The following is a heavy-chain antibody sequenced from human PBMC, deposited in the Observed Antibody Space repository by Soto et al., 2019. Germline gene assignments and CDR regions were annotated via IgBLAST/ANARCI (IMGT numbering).Heavy chain of an antibody. V-gene: IGHV1-69*01. Sequence: QVQLVQSGAEVKKPGSSVKVSCKASGGTFSSYAISLVRQAPGQGLDWLGGIIPISGTANYAQKFQGRVTITADESTSTAYMELSSLRSEDTAVYYCARSQGSSTSLEIYYYYYYGMDVWGQGTTVTVSS. CDR2: IIPISGTA. CDR1: GGTFSSYA. CDR3: ARSQGSSTSLEIYYYYYYGMDV. J-gene: IGHJ6*02. D-gene: IGHD2-2*01.